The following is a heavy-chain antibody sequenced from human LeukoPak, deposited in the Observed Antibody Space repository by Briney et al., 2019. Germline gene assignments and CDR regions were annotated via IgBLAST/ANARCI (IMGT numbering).Heavy chain of an antibody. J-gene: IGHJ4*02. CDR3: ARSPTVTPNFDY. D-gene: IGHD4-17*01. CDR1: GGSISSYY. V-gene: IGHV4-59*08. CDR2: IYYSGST. Sequence: SETLSLTCTVSGGSISSYYWSWIRQPPGKGLEWIGYIYYSGSTNYNPSLKSRVTISVDTSKNQFPLKLSSVTAADTAVYYCARSPTVTPNFDYWGQGTLVTVSS.